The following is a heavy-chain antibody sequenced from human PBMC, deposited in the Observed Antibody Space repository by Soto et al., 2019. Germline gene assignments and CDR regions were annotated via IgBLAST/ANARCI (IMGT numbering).Heavy chain of an antibody. Sequence: GGSLRLSCAASGFTVSSNYTSWVRQAPGKGLEWVSVIYSGGSTYYADSVKGRFTISRDNSKNTLYLQMNSLRAEDTAVYYCARERGCSSTSCHPDNWFDPWGQGTLVTVSS. V-gene: IGHV3-53*01. CDR2: IYSGGST. CDR1: GFTVSSNY. D-gene: IGHD2-2*01. J-gene: IGHJ5*02. CDR3: ARERGCSSTSCHPDNWFDP.